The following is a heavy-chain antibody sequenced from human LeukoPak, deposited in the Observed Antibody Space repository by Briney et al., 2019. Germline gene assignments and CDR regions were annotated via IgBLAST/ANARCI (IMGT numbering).Heavy chain of an antibody. CDR1: GYTFTSYG. D-gene: IGHD3-3*01. Sequence: GASVKVSCKASGYTFTSYGISWVRQAPGQGLEWMGWISAYNGNTNYAQKLQGRVTMTTDTSTSTAHMELRSLRSDDTAVYYCARAHDDFWSGYANPDYWGQGTLVTVSS. CDR2: ISAYNGNT. V-gene: IGHV1-18*01. CDR3: ARAHDDFWSGYANPDY. J-gene: IGHJ4*02.